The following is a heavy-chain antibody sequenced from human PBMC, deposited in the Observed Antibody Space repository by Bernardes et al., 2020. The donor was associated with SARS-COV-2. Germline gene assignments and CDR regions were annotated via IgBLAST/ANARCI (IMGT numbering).Heavy chain of an antibody. CDR3: ARGVSAVNMVLVVIGFSYYFDY. CDR1: GTSITNASYR. CDR2: VNHSGST. D-gene: IGHD3-22*01. J-gene: IGHJ4*02. Sequence: SETLSLTCSVSGTSITNASYRWGWIRQAPGKGLEWIGEVNHSGSTKYNPSLRSRVSISLDTSENLFSLRLTSVTAADTAVYFCARGVSAVNMVLVVIGFSYYFDYWGQGTLVTVSS. V-gene: IGHV4-39*07.